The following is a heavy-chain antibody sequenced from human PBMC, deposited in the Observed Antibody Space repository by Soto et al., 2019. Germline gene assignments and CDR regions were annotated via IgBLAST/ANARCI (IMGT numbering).Heavy chain of an antibody. CDR2: ISAYNGNT. J-gene: IGHJ4*02. D-gene: IGHD3-3*01. CDR3: ARKVRLWSGLSTSGRYFDY. V-gene: IGHV1-18*01. Sequence: QVQLVQSGAEVKKPGASVKVSCKASGYTFTSYGISWVRQAPGQGLEWMGWISAYNGNTNYAQKLQGRVTMTTDTATSTAYMELRSLRSDDTAVYYCARKVRLWSGLSTSGRYFDYWGQGTLVTVSS. CDR1: GYTFTSYG.